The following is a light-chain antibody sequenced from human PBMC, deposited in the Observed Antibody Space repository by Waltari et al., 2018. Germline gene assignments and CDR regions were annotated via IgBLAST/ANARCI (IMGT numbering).Light chain of an antibody. CDR3: QVWDSSTAWV. J-gene: IGLJ3*02. Sequence: SYELSQPLSVSVALGQTANLTCGGKHIGIKNVHWYQKKPVQAPVPVSYRARSRPAGIPERFSGSNSGNAATLTISRAQAGDEADYYCQVWDSSTAWVFGGGTKLAVL. CDR2: RAR. V-gene: IGLV3-9*01. CDR1: HIGIKN.